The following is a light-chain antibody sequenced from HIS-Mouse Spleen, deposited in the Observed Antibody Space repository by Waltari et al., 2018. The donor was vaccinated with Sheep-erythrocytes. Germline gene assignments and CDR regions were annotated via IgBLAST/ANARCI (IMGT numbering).Light chain of an antibody. J-gene: IGKJ1*01. V-gene: IGKV3-15*01. CDR1: QSVSSN. Sequence: EIVMTQSPATLSVSPGESATLSCRASQSVSSNLAWYQQKPGQAPRPLIYGASTRATGIPARFSGSGSGTEFTLTISSLQSEDFAVYYCQQYNNWPPTFGQGTKVEIK. CDR2: GAS. CDR3: QQYNNWPPT.